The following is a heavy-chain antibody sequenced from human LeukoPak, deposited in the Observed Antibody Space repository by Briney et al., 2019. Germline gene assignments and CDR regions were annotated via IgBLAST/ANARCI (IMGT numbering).Heavy chain of an antibody. V-gene: IGHV1-8*01. CDR2: MNTNSSNT. CDR1: GYTFTSYD. Sequence: DSVKLSCTASGYTFTSYDINWVRQATGQGLEWVGSMNTNSSNTGYAHNMQGRVTMTRHTSINTAYMELSSLRSEDTAVYYCAGGHYYGWGSYSGRCYGLDVWGQGTMVTVSS. D-gene: IGHD3-10*01. J-gene: IGHJ6*02. CDR3: AGGHYYGWGSYSGRCYGLDV.